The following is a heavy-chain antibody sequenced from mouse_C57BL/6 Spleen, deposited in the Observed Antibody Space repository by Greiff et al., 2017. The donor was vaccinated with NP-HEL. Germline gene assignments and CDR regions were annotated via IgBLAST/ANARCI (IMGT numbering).Heavy chain of an antibody. Sequence: QVQLQQPGAELVKPGASVKLSCKASGYTFTSYWMQWVKQRPGQGLEWIGEIDPSDSYTNYNQKFKGKATLTVDTSSSTAYMQLSSLTSEDSAVYYCAKNPGSSPFDYWGQGTTLTVSS. CDR1: GYTFTSYW. D-gene: IGHD1-1*01. CDR2: IDPSDSYT. CDR3: AKNPGSSPFDY. V-gene: IGHV1-50*01. J-gene: IGHJ2*01.